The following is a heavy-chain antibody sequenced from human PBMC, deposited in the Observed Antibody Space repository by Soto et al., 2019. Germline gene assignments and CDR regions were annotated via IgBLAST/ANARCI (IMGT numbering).Heavy chain of an antibody. CDR3: ARGTVTTWINYYYGMDV. J-gene: IGHJ6*02. Sequence: SETLSLTCTVSGGSISSGGYYWSWIRQHPGKGLEWIGYIYYSGSTYYNPSLKSRVTISVDTSKNQFSLKLSSVTAADTAVYYCARGTVTTWINYYYGMDVWGQGTTVTVSS. D-gene: IGHD4-4*01. V-gene: IGHV4-31*03. CDR2: IYYSGST. CDR1: GGSISSGGYY.